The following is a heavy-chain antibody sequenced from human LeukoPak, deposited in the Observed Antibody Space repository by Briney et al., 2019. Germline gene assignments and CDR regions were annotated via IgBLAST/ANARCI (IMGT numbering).Heavy chain of an antibody. CDR3: VREVTVTSYFDY. D-gene: IGHD2-21*02. J-gene: IGHJ4*02. CDR1: GFTFRNNW. CDR2: INLDGTET. V-gene: IGHV3-74*01. Sequence: PGGSLRLSCTASGFTFRNNWMHWVRRAPGKGLIWVSRINLDGTETTYADSVKGRFTISRDNAKNTLYLQMNSLRAEDTAVYYCVREVTVTSYFDYWGQGILVTVYS.